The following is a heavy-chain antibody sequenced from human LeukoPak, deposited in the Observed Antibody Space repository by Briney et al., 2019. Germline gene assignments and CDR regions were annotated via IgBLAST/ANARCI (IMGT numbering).Heavy chain of an antibody. CDR2: VYYSGNS. CDR3: ASLQGYCSGNRCPSSANYYYYMDV. Sequence: SETLSLTCTVSGGSIRSNYYWGWIRQPPGKGLEWIGSVYYSGNSYYNPSLKSRVTMSIDTSKNQFSLKVNSVTAADTAVYYCASLQGYCSGNRCPSSANYYYYMDVWGKGTTVTVSS. J-gene: IGHJ6*03. CDR1: GGSIRSNYY. D-gene: IGHD2-15*01. V-gene: IGHV4-39*07.